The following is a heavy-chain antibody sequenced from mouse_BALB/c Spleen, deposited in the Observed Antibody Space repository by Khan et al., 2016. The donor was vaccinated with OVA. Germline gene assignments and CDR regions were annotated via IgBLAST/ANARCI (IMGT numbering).Heavy chain of an antibody. CDR2: INTYTGDP. D-gene: IGHD1-3*01. CDR1: GYTFTNYG. Sequence: QIQLVQSGPELKKPGETVKISCKASGYTFTNYGMNWVKQATGKGLKWMGWINTYTGDPTYADDFKGRFAFSLETSASTAYLQINILKDEDTATYFCARTNCNYCFAYWGQGTLVTVSA. CDR3: ARTNCNYCFAY. J-gene: IGHJ3*01. V-gene: IGHV9-3-1*01.